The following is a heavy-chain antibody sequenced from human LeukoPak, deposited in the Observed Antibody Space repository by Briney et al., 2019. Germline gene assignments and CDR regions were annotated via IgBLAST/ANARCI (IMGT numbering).Heavy chain of an antibody. CDR3: AKDIVVVPALHDAFDI. CDR2: IRYDGSNK. CDR1: GFTFSSYG. V-gene: IGHV3-30*02. Sequence: PGGSLRLSCAASGFTFSSYGMHWVRQAPGKGLEWVAFIRYDGSNKYYADSVKGRFTISRDNSKNTLYLQMNSLRAEDTAVYHCAKDIVVVPALHDAFDIWGQGTMVTVSS. J-gene: IGHJ3*02. D-gene: IGHD2-2*01.